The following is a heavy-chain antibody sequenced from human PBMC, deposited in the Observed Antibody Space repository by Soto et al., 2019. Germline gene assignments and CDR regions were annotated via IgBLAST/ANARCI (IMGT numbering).Heavy chain of an antibody. Sequence: GESLRLSCAASGFTFRSYAMNWVRQTQEKGLEWVSSISSASTYTHYADSVKGRFTISRDNANNSLFLQMNSLRAEDTAIYYCARDLELAGNYWGQGALVTVSS. D-gene: IGHD6-13*01. V-gene: IGHV3-21*01. CDR2: ISSASTYT. CDR1: GFTFRSYA. J-gene: IGHJ4*02. CDR3: ARDLELAGNY.